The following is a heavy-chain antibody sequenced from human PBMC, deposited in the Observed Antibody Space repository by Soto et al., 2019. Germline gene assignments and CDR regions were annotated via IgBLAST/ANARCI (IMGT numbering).Heavy chain of an antibody. CDR3: ARGGFRLQYFRWFDP. CDR2: INHSGST. CDR1: GGSFSGYY. J-gene: IGHJ5*02. V-gene: IGHV4-34*01. Sequence: KSSETLSLTCAVYGGSFSGYYWSWIRQPPGKGLEWIGEINHSGSTNYNPSLKSRVTISVDTSKNQFSLKLSSVTAADTAVYYCARGGFRLQYFRWFDPWGQGTLVTVSS. D-gene: IGHD4-4*01.